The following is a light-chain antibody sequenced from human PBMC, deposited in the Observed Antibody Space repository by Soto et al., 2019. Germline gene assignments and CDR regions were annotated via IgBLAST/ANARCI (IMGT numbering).Light chain of an antibody. J-gene: IGKJ1*01. V-gene: IGKV3-15*01. CDR3: QQYYDWPQT. CDR1: QRIGSN. CDR2: GAS. Sequence: EIELTQSPVTLSVSPGERANLSCTASQRIGSNLAWYQQKPGQAPRLLIYGASTRATGIPDTFSGTGSATAFTLTISSLQSDDVAVYYCQQYYDWPQTFGQGTKVDIK.